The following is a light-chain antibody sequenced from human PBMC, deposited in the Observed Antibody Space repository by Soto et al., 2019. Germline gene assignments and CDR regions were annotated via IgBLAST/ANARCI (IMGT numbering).Light chain of an antibody. J-gene: IGLJ1*01. CDR3: CSYAGDFYV. CDR1: TSDVGSYDY. V-gene: IGLV2-11*01. CDR2: DVT. Sequence: QSALTQPRSVSGSPGQSVAISCTGTTSDVGSYDYVSWYQQHPGKAPELIIFDVTKRPSGVPDRFSGSKSGNTASLTISGLQAEDEADYFCCSYAGDFYVFGSGTKVTV.